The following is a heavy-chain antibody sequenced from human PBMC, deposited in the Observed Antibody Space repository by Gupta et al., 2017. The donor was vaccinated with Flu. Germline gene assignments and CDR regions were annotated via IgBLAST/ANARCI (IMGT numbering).Heavy chain of an antibody. D-gene: IGHD2-8*01. CDR2: INPIDSEI. V-gene: IGHV5-10-1*01. J-gene: IGHJ1*01. CDR1: GYSFTTYW. CDR3: VRPSNHGQEDV. Sequence: EVQLVQSGAEVKKPAQSLRISCTGSGYSFTTYWVSWVRQMPGKGLEWVGRINPIDSEINYRPSFQGHVTFSADTSINTAYLQWPSLKASDTAVYYCVRPSNHGQEDVGGQGTLGTVSS.